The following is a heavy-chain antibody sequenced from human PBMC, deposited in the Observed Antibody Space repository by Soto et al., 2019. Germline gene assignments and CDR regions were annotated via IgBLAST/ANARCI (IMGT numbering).Heavy chain of an antibody. Sequence: EVQLVESGGGLVKPGGSLRLSCEASGLTFNTNYMNWVRQAPGKGLEWVASINIANYIYYADSVKGRFTISKDNAKNSLYLQMNSLRAEDTAVDYCVREGVFCYGITCRYFDYWGQGTLVTVSS. D-gene: IGHD3-9*01. CDR2: INIANYI. CDR1: GLTFNTNY. CDR3: VREGVFCYGITCRYFDY. J-gene: IGHJ4*02. V-gene: IGHV3-21*01.